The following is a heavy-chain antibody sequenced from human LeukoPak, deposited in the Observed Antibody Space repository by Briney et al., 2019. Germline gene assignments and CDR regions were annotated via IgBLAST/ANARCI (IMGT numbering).Heavy chain of an antibody. CDR2: ITGSGDST. D-gene: IGHD5-18*01. CDR1: GFTFSSYA. J-gene: IGHJ4*02. CDR3: ANHPLLDTAIDY. V-gene: IGHV3-23*01. Sequence: TGGSLRLSCAASGFTFSSYAMSWVRQAPGKGLEWVSAITGSGDSTYYADSVKGRFTISRDNSKNTLYLQMNSLRAEDTAVYYCANHPLLDTAIDYWGQGTLVTVSS.